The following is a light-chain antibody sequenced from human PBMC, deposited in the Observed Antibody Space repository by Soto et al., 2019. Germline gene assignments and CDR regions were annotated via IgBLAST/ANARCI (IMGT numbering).Light chain of an antibody. J-gene: IGLJ2*01. V-gene: IGLV1-44*01. Sequence: QSVLTQPPSASGTPGQRVTISCSGSSSNIGTHTVHWFRQVPGTAPKLLIYTNNQRPSGVPDRFSGSKSGTSVSLAISRLQSGDEADYYCAAWDDSLNGVVFGGGTKLTVL. CDR3: AAWDDSLNGVV. CDR2: TNN. CDR1: SSNIGTHT.